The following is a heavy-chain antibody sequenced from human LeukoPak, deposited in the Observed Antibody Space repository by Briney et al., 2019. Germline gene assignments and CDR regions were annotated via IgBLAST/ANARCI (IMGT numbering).Heavy chain of an antibody. CDR3: ARVTGYRIEDYFDY. Sequence: SETLSLTCAVYGGSFSGYYWSWIRQPPGKGLEWIGEINHSGSTSYNPSLKSRVTISVDTSKNQFSLKLRSVTAADTAVYYCARVTGYRIEDYFDYWGQGTLVTVSS. D-gene: IGHD6-13*01. J-gene: IGHJ4*02. V-gene: IGHV4-34*01. CDR2: INHSGST. CDR1: GGSFSGYY.